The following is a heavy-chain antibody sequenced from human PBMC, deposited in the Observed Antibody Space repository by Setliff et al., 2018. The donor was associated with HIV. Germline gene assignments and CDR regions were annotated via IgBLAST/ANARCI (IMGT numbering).Heavy chain of an antibody. CDR3: ARDRLGHIDRPYFDY. J-gene: IGHJ4*02. CDR1: GGRFSNYG. CDR2: IIPIFGTT. V-gene: IGHV1-69*13. Sequence: SVKVSCKASGGRFSNYGISWVRQAPGQGLEWMGGIIPIFGTTNYAQMFQGRVTMTADESTSTAYMELSSLRSEDTAVYYCARDRLGHIDRPYFDYWGQGTLVTVSP. D-gene: IGHD2-21*01.